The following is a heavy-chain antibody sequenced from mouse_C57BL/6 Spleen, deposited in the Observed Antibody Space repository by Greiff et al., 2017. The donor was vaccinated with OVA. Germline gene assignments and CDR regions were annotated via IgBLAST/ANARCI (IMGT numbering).Heavy chain of an antibody. CDR3: ARSDVNYAMDY. Sequence: QVQLKESGAELVRPGTSVKVSCKASGYAFTNYLIEWVKQRPGQGLEWIGVINPGRGGTNYNEKFKGKATLTADKSSSTASMQLSSLTSEDSAVYFCARSDVNYAMDYWGQGTSVTVSS. CDR1: GYAFTNYL. V-gene: IGHV1-54*01. J-gene: IGHJ4*01. CDR2: INPGRGGT.